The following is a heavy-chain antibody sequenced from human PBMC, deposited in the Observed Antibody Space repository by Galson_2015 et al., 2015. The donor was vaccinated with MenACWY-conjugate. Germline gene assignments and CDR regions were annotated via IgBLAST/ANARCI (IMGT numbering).Heavy chain of an antibody. V-gene: IGHV3-7*03. Sequence: SLRLSCAASGFTFGDYLMSWFRQAPGKGLEWVASIKKDGSEKCYVDSVKGRFTISRDNTKNSMYLEMNSLRAEDTAVYYCARGHYGMDVWGQGTTVTASS. CDR1: GFTFGDYL. CDR2: IKKDGSEK. J-gene: IGHJ6*02. CDR3: ARGHYGMDV.